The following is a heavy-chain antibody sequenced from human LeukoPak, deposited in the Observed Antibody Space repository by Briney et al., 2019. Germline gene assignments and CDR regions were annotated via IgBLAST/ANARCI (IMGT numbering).Heavy chain of an antibody. Sequence: GGSLRLSCAASGFTFSNFGIDWVRQAPGKGLEWVAVIWYDGSKKYYADSVKGRFTISRDNSKNTVYLQMNSLRADDTAVYCCARLGSSWAFDYWGQGTLVTVSS. CDR1: GFTFSNFG. J-gene: IGHJ4*02. D-gene: IGHD6-13*01. CDR3: ARLGSSWAFDY. CDR2: IWYDGSKK. V-gene: IGHV3-33*01.